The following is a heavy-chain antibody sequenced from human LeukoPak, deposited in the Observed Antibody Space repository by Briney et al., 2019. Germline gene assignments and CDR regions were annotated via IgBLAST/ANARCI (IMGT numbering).Heavy chain of an antibody. CDR2: INHSGST. Sequence: SQTLSLTCAVSGGSISSGGYYWSWIRQPPGKGLEWIGEINHSGSTNYNPSLKSRVTISVDTSKNQFSLKLSSVTAADTAVYYCARLALWFGESPNWFDPWGQGTLVTVSS. D-gene: IGHD3-10*01. V-gene: IGHV4-30-2*01. CDR1: GGSISSGGYY. CDR3: ARLALWFGESPNWFDP. J-gene: IGHJ5*02.